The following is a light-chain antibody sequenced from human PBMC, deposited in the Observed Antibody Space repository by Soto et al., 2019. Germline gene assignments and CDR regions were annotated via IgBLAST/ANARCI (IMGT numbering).Light chain of an antibody. CDR2: GAS. CDR3: QQYNSWPPGT. J-gene: IGKJ1*01. CDR1: QSVSGN. Sequence: EIVMTQSPATLSVSPGERATLSCRASQSVSGNLAWYQQKPGQAPRLLIYGASAGATGIPARFSGSGSGTEVTLTISSRQSEDFAVYYCQQYNSWPPGTFGQGTKVEIK. V-gene: IGKV3-15*01.